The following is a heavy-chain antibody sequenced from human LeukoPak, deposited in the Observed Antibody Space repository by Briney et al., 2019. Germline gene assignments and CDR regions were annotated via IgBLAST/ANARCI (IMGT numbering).Heavy chain of an antibody. J-gene: IGHJ6*03. V-gene: IGHV3-53*01. CDR3: AREYSYGPYYYMDV. CDR2: IYSGGST. D-gene: IGHD5-18*01. Sequence: GGSLRLSCAASGFTVSSNYMSWVRQAPGKGLEWVSVIYSGGSTYYADSLKGRFTISRDNSKNTLYLQMNSLRAEDTAVYYCAREYSYGPYYYMDVWGKGTTVTVSS. CDR1: GFTVSSNY.